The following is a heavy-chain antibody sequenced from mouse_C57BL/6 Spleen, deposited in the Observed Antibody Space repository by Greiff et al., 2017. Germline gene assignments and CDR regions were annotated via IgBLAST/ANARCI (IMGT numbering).Heavy chain of an antibody. CDR2: INPSTGGT. J-gene: IGHJ2*01. CDR3: ARWGDGPDYFDY. CDR1: GYSFTGYY. V-gene: IGHV1-42*01. D-gene: IGHD2-3*01. Sequence: VQLQQSGPELVKPGASVKISCKASGYSFTGYYMNWVKQSPEKSLEWIGEINPSTGGTTYNQKFKAKATLTVDKSSSTAYMQLKSLTSEDSAVYYCARWGDGPDYFDYWGQGTTLTVSS.